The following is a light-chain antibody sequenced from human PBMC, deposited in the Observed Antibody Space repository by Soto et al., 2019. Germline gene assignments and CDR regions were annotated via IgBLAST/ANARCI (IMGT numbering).Light chain of an antibody. Sequence: SPGERATLSCRASQSVSANYLVWYQQSPGQAPRLLIYGASTRATGIPDRFSGSGSGTDFTLTITSLGPEDFAVYYCQHYESSSSITFGHGTRLEIK. CDR2: GAS. V-gene: IGKV3-20*01. CDR3: QHYESSSSIT. J-gene: IGKJ5*01. CDR1: QSVSANY.